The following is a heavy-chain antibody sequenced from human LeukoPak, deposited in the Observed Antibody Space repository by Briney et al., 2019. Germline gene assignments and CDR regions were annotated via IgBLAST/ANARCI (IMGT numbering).Heavy chain of an antibody. D-gene: IGHD2-2*01. Sequence: PGGSLSCSCAASGFTFSNYAMSWLRQAPGKGLEWVSSIGGSTGPTYYADSVKGRFTISRDNSKNTLYLQMNSLRAEDTAVYYCAKDRYCSSTSCFAGQFDPWGQGTLVTVSS. CDR3: AKDRYCSSTSCFAGQFDP. CDR2: IGGSTGPT. V-gene: IGHV3-23*01. J-gene: IGHJ5*02. CDR1: GFTFSNYA.